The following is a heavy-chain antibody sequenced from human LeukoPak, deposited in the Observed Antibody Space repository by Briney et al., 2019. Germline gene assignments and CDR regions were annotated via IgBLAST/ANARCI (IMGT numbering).Heavy chain of an antibody. CDR3: ARGLDIRYFDL. D-gene: IGHD5-12*01. CDR1: GFTFSSYW. CDR2: IYYTGGT. J-gene: IGHJ2*01. Sequence: GSLRLSCAASGFTFSSYWMSWVRQAPGKGLEWIGYIYYTGGTNYNPSLKSRVTISVDTSKNQFSLKLSSVTAADTAVYYCARGLDIRYFDLWGRGTLVTVSS. V-gene: IGHV4-59*01.